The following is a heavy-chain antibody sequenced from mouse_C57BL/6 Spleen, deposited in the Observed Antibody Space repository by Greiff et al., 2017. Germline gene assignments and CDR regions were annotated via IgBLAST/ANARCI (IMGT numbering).Heavy chain of an antibody. CDR3: ARSGYGSSAGYFDY. D-gene: IGHD1-1*01. V-gene: IGHV1-76*01. Sequence: QVHVKQSGAELVRPGASVKLSCKASGYTFTDYYINWVKQRPGQGLEWIARIYPGSGNTYYNEKFKGKATLTAEKSSSTAYMQLSSLTSEDSAVYFCARSGYGSSAGYFDYWGQGTTLTVSS. J-gene: IGHJ2*01. CDR2: IYPGSGNT. CDR1: GYTFTDYY.